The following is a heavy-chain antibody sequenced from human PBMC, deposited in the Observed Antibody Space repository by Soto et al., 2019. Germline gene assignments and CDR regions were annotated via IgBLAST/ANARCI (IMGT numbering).Heavy chain of an antibody. D-gene: IGHD4-17*01. CDR2: ISSSTTYI. Sequence: EVQLVESGGGLVKPGGSLRLSCAASGFPFSSYTMNWVRQAPGKGLEWVSSISSSTTYIFYADSVRGRFTISRDNAKNSLYLQMTSLTADDTAGYYCARAPSRHYGDYGRDYGGQGILVTVSS. J-gene: IGHJ4*02. V-gene: IGHV3-21*01. CDR3: ARAPSRHYGDYGRDY. CDR1: GFPFSSYT.